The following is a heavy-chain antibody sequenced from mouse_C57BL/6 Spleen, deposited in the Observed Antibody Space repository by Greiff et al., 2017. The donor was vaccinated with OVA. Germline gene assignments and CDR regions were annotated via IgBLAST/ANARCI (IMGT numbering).Heavy chain of an antibody. V-gene: IGHV5-6*01. CDR2: ISSGGSYT. CDR1: GFTFSSYG. D-gene: IGHD1-1*01. Sequence: EVHLVESGGDLVKPGGSLKLSCAASGFTFSSYGMSWVRQTPDKRLERVATISSGGSYTYYPDSVKGRFTISRDNAKNTLYLQRSSLKSEDTAMYYCARHDYGSSSYWYFDVWGTGTTVTVSS. CDR3: ARHDYGSSSYWYFDV. J-gene: IGHJ1*03.